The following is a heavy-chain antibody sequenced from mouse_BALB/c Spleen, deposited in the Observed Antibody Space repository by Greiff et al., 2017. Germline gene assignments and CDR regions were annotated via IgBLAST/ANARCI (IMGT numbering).Heavy chain of an antibody. CDR2: ISSGSSTI. CDR1: GFTFSSFG. D-gene: IGHD2-1*01. J-gene: IGHJ2*01. V-gene: IGHV5-17*02. CDR3: ARSDGKRFFDY. Sequence: EVMLVESGGGLVQPGGSRKLSCAASGFTFSSFGMPWVRQAPEKGLEWVAYISSGSSTIYYADTVKGRFTISRDNPKNTLFLQMTSLRSEDTAMYYCARSDGKRFFDYWGQGTTLTVSS.